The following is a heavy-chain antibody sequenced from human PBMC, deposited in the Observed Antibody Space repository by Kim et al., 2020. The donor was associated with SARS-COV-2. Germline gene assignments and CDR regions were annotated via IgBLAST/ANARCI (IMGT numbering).Heavy chain of an antibody. CDR3: ARDSRGSTRIAAAGSGDY. CDR1: GGSISSGGYY. J-gene: IGHJ4*02. V-gene: IGHV4-31*03. D-gene: IGHD6-13*01. CDR2: IYYSGST. Sequence: SETLSLTCTVSGGSISSGGYYWSWIRQHPGKGLEWIGYIYYSGSTYYNPSLKSRVTISVDTSKNQFSLKLSSVTAADTAVYYCARDSRGSTRIAAAGSGDYWGQGTLVTVSS.